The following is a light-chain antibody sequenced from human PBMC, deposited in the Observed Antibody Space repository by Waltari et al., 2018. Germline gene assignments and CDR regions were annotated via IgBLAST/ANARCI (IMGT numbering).Light chain of an antibody. J-gene: IGLJ3*02. Sequence: QSVLTQPPSVSAAPGQKVTISCSGNSSNIGNHYVSWYQQLPGTAPKPLIDDNNERPSGIPDRFSAAKSGTAATLGITGLQTGDEADYYCGTWDGGPWVFGGGTKLTVL. CDR2: DNN. V-gene: IGLV1-51*01. CDR1: SSNIGNHY. CDR3: GTWDGGPWV.